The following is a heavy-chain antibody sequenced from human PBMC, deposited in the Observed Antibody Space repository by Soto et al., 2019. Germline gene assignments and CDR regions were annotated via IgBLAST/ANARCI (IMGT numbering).Heavy chain of an antibody. CDR3: ARDPSRLQSSNFDY. J-gene: IGHJ4*02. D-gene: IGHD4-4*01. CDR2: ISSSSSYI. Sequence: GGSLRLSCAASGFTFSSYSMNWVRQAPGKGLEWVSSISSSSSYIYYADSVKGRFTISRDNAKNSLYLQMNSLRAEDTAVYYCARDPSRLQSSNFDYWGQGTLVTVSS. CDR1: GFTFSSYS. V-gene: IGHV3-21*01.